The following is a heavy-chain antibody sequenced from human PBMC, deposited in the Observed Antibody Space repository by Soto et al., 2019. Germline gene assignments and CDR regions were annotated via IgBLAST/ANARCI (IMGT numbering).Heavy chain of an antibody. D-gene: IGHD3-10*01. CDR3: AHSRNLITEDAQVGDFDY. Sequence: QITLKESGPTLVKPTQTLTLTCNFSGFPLTTDGVGVGWVRQPPGGALEWLSLIYWDDDERYSPSLKTRLTITKDPSKNQVDLIMTNMDPVDTATYYCAHSRNLITEDAQVGDFDYWGQGILVTVSS. J-gene: IGHJ4*02. CDR1: GFPLTTDGVG. V-gene: IGHV2-5*02. CDR2: IYWDDDE.